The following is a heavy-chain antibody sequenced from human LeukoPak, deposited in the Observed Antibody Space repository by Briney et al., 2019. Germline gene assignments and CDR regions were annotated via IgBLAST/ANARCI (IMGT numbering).Heavy chain of an antibody. J-gene: IGHJ3*02. CDR2: FSGGGSST. Sequence: GGSLRLSCAASGFTFSDYAMSWVRHAPGKGLEWVSAFSGGGSSTYYADSVKGRFTISRDNSKNTLYLQTNSLRAEDTAVYYCAKGIRGVPNDAFDIWGQGTMVTVSS. CDR3: AKGIRGVPNDAFDI. CDR1: GFTFSDYA. D-gene: IGHD3-10*01. V-gene: IGHV3-23*01.